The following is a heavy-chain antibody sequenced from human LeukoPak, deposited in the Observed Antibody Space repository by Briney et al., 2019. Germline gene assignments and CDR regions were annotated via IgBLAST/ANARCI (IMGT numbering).Heavy chain of an antibody. J-gene: IGHJ3*02. V-gene: IGHV3-48*01. CDR1: GFTFSSYG. CDR3: AKARDYGDYGAFDI. D-gene: IGHD4-17*01. CDR2: ISSSGSTI. Sequence: GGSLRLSCAASGFTFSSYGMSWVRQAPGKGLEWVSYISSSGSTIYYADSVKGRFTISRDNSKNTLYLQMNSLRAEDTAVYYCAKARDYGDYGAFDIWGQGTMVTVSS.